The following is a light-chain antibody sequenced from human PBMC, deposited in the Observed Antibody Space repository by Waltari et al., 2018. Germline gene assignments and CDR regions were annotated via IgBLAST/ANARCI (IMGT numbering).Light chain of an antibody. CDR1: QTIGNY. Sequence: DIQMTQSPSSLSASVGDTVTITCRAGQTIGNYLNWYQQKPGKAPKLMVYYASSLQTGGPSRFSGSGSGKDFTLTISGLQPEDFATYYCQQSSTTHRTFGQGTKLDVK. CDR3: QQSSTTHRT. V-gene: IGKV1-39*01. J-gene: IGKJ2*01. CDR2: YAS.